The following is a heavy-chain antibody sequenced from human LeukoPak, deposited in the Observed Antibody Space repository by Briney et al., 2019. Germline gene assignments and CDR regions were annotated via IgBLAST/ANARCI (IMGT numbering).Heavy chain of an antibody. CDR1: GGSISNYY. D-gene: IGHD4/OR15-4a*01. CDR3: ARLPTTAAYDY. CDR2: IHYSGST. J-gene: IGHJ4*02. Sequence: PETLSLTCTVSGGSISNYYWSWIRQPPGKGLEWIGYIHYSGSTNYNPSLKSRLTLSLDTSKNQFSLKLSSVIAADTAVYYCARLPTTAAYDYWGQGTLVTVSS. V-gene: IGHV4-59*08.